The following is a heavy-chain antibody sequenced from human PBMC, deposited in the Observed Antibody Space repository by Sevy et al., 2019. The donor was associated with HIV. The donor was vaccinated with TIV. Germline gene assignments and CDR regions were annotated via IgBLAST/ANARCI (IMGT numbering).Heavy chain of an antibody. CDR2: IRYDRSYK. Sequence: GGCLRLSCETSGFNFSTYGMHWVRQAPGKGLEWVAFIRYDRSYKHYGESAQGRFTISRDNSRNTLYLQMNGLRPDDTAVYYCAKDRTGDRGWLDPWGQGTQVTVSS. CDR1: GFNFSTYG. CDR3: AKDRTGDRGWLDP. D-gene: IGHD1-1*01. J-gene: IGHJ5*02. V-gene: IGHV3-30*02.